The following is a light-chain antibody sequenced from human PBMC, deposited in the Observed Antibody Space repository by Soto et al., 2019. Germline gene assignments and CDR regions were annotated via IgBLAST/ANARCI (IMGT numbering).Light chain of an antibody. V-gene: IGLV2-14*01. CDR1: SGDIGGYNY. Sequence: QSALTQPASVSGSPGQSMTISCTGTSGDIGGYNYVSWYQQYSGKAPKLIIFEVTNRPSGVSDRFSGSKSGDTASLTISGLQAEDEADYYCSSYTTSSTLYVFGPGTKLTVL. J-gene: IGLJ1*01. CDR3: SSYTTSSTLYV. CDR2: EVT.